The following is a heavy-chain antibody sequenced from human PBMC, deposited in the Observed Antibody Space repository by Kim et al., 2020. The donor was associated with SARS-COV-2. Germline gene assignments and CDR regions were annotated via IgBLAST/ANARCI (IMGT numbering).Heavy chain of an antibody. J-gene: IGHJ3*02. CDR2: IYTSGST. CDR3: ARWRITIFGVVIIGDAFDI. V-gene: IGHV4-4*07. D-gene: IGHD3-3*01. CDR1: GGSISSYY. Sequence: SETLSLTCTVSGGSISSYYWSWIRQPAGKGLEWIGRIYTSGSTNYNPSLKSRVTMSVDTSKNQFSLKLSSVTAADTAVYYCARWRITIFGVVIIGDAFDIWGQGTMVTVSS.